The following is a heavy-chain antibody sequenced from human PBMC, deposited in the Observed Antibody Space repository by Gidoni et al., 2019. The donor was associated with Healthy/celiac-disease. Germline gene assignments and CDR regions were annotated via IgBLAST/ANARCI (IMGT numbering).Heavy chain of an antibody. D-gene: IGHD2-15*01. Sequence: QVQLVESGGGVVQPGRSLRLSCAAPGFTFSSYGMHWVRQAPGKGLEWVAVISYDGSNKYYADSVKGRFTISRDNSKNTLYLQMNSLRAEDTAVYYCAKVYCSGGSCYWELDYWGQGTLVTVSS. J-gene: IGHJ4*02. CDR3: AKVYCSGGSCYWELDY. CDR1: GFTFSSYG. CDR2: ISYDGSNK. V-gene: IGHV3-30*18.